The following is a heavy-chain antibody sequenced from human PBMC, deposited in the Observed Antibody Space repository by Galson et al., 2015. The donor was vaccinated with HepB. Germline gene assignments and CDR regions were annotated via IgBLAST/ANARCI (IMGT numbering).Heavy chain of an antibody. J-gene: IGHJ4*02. CDR1: GYTFPDYG. V-gene: IGHV1-18*01. D-gene: IGHD4-17*01. CDR3: ARDTSYGDTSLFY. Sequence: SVKVSCKASGYTFPDYGISWVRQAPGQGLEWMGWISAYNGKTNYAQELQGRVTLTTDTSTNTVYMELRSLRSDDTAVYYCARDTSYGDTSLFYWGQGTLVAVSS. CDR2: ISAYNGKT.